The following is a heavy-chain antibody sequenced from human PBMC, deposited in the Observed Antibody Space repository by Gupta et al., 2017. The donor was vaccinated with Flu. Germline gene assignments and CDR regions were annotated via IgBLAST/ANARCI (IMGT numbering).Heavy chain of an antibody. Sequence: QVQLVESGGGVVQHGRSLRLSCAASGFTFSSYGMHWVRQAPGKGLEWVAVISYDGSNKYYADSVKGRFTISRDNSKNTLYLQMNSLRAEDTAVYYCAKADYSNYANSGGFDYWGQGTLVTVSS. J-gene: IGHJ4*02. CDR3: AKADYSNYANSGGFDY. CDR2: ISYDGSNK. CDR1: GFTFSSYG. D-gene: IGHD4-11*01. V-gene: IGHV3-30*18.